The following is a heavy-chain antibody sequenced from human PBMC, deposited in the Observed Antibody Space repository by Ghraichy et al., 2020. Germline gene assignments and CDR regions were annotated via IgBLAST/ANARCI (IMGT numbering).Heavy chain of an antibody. V-gene: IGHV3-7*01. Sequence: GGSLRLSCAASGFTFSSYWMSWVRQAPGKGLEWVANIKQDGSEKYYVDSVKGRFTISRDNAKNSLYLQMNSLRAEDTAVYYCATFNYDTSVFHNDMRSGEGYLDYWGQGTLVTVSS. CDR1: GFTFSSYW. J-gene: IGHJ4*02. D-gene: IGHD3-22*01. CDR3: ATFNYDTSVFHNDMRSGEGYLDY. CDR2: IKQDGSEK.